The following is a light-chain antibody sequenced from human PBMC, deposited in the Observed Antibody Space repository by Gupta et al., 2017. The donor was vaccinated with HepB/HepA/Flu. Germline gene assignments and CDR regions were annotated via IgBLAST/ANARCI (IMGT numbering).Light chain of an antibody. J-gene: IGKJ4*01. CDR3: QQANSFPLT. CDR2: AAS. V-gene: IGKV1-12*01. CDR1: QSVTSW. Sequence: DIQMTQSPSSVSASVGDRVTITCRASQSVTSWLAWYQQKPGQAPKLLLYAASSLQTGVPSRFSGSGSGTDFTLTISILQPGDFATYFCQQANSFPLTFGGGTKVDVK.